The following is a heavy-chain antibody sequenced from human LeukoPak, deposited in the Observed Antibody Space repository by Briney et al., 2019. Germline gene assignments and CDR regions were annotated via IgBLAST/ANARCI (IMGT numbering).Heavy chain of an antibody. CDR2: IYYSGST. V-gene: IGHV4-59*01. CDR3: ARANVYYYYGMDV. J-gene: IGHJ6*02. CDR1: GGSISSYY. Sequence: SETLSLTCTVSGGSISSYYWSWIRQPPGKGLEWIGYIYYSGSTNYNPSLKSRVTISVDTSKNQFSLKLSSVTAADTAAYYCARANVYYYYGMDVWGQGTTVTVSS.